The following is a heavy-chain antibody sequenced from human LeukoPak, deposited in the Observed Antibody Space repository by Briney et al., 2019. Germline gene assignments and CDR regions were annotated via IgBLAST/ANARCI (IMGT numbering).Heavy chain of an antibody. CDR3: ARDYYYDRTGYFSAHSY. CDR2: ISAYNGNT. V-gene: IGHV1-18*01. D-gene: IGHD3-22*01. CDR1: GYTFSRFG. Sequence: ASVKVSCKASGYTFSRFGISWVRQAPRQGLEWMGWISAYNGNTNYAQKLQGRVSMTTDTSTSTAYMELRSLRSDDTAVYYCARDYYYDRTGYFSAHSYWGQGTLVTVSS. J-gene: IGHJ4*02.